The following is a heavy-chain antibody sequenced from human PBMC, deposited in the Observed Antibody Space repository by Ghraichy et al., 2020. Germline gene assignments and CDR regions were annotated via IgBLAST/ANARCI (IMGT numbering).Heavy chain of an antibody. CDR3: ARGRGPWLQLYSDY. CDR2: ISSNGGST. J-gene: IGHJ4*02. Sequence: GGSLRLSCAASGFTFSSYAMHWVRQAPGKGLEYVSAISSNGGSTYYANSVKGRFTISRDNSKNTLYLQMGSLRAEDMAVYYCARGRGPWLQLYSDYWGQGTLVTVSS. V-gene: IGHV3-64*01. D-gene: IGHD5-24*01. CDR1: GFTFSSYA.